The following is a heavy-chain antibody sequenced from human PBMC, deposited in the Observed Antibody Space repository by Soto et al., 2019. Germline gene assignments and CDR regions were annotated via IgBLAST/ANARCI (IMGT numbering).Heavy chain of an antibody. Sequence: SDTLSLTCTVSGDSISSSNYYWGWIRQPPGKGLEWIANIYYSGITYCNPSLKSRVAISVDTSKNQFSLKLSSVSAADTAIYYCARSNSGYYKWFDPWGQGTLVTVS. D-gene: IGHD3-22*01. CDR3: ARSNSGYYKWFDP. CDR1: GDSISSSNYY. CDR2: IYYSGIT. J-gene: IGHJ5*02. V-gene: IGHV4-39*01.